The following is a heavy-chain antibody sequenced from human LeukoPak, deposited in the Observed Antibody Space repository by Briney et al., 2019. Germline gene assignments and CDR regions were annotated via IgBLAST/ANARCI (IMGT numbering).Heavy chain of an antibody. J-gene: IGHJ4*01. CDR2: IKQDGSEK. Sequence: GGSLRLSCAASGFTFTNNFMSWVRQVPGKGLEWVANIKQDGSEKTYADSVRGRFTIFRDNAKDSVYLQMNSLRAEDSSIYYCAREGFYFFDFWGQGTLVTVSS. CDR3: AREGFYFFDF. CDR1: GFTFTNNF. V-gene: IGHV3-7*01.